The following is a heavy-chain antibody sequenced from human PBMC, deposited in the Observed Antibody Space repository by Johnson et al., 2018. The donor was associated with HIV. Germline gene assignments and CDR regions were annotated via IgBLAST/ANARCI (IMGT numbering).Heavy chain of an antibody. J-gene: IGHJ3*02. CDR1: GFSFSSYG. V-gene: IGHV3-33*06. CDR3: AKDGGFSYFAFDI. Sequence: QVQLVESGGGVVQPGRSLRLSCAASGFSFSSYGMHWVRQAPGKGLEWVAVKWYDGRNEHYADSVKGRFTISRDNSKRTLYGQMNSLTAEDTAVYYCAKDGGFSYFAFDIWGQGTTVTVSS. D-gene: IGHD5-18*01. CDR2: KWYDGRNE.